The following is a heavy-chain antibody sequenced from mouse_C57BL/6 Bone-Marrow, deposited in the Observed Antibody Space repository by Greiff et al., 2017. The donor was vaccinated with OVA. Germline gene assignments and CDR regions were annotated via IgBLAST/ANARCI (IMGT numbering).Heavy chain of an antibody. Sequence: DVMLVESGGGLVKPGGSLKLSCAASGFTFSDYGMHWVRQAPEKGLEWVAYISSGSSTIYYADTVKGRFTISRDNAKNTLFLQMTSLRSEDTAMYYCARTDYYYGSSLDYWGQGTTLTVSS. CDR2: ISSGSSTI. D-gene: IGHD1-1*01. V-gene: IGHV5-17*01. J-gene: IGHJ2*01. CDR3: ARTDYYYGSSLDY. CDR1: GFTFSDYG.